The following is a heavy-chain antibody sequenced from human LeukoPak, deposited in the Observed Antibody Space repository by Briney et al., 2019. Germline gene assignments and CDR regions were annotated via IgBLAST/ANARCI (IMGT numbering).Heavy chain of an antibody. J-gene: IGHJ4*02. CDR2: ISSDAGNI. CDR3: ARDRNWSFDY. CDR1: GFTFSSYE. V-gene: IGHV3-48*03. D-gene: IGHD1-1*01. Sequence: GGSLRLSCAASGFTFSSYEMNWVRQAPGKGLEWVSYISSDAGNIYYADSVKGRFTISRDSDKNSLYLLMNNLRAEDTAVYYCARDRNWSFDYWGQGTLVTVSS.